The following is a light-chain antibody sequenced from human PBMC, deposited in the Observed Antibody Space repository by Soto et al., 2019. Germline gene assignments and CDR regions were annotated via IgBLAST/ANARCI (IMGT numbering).Light chain of an antibody. V-gene: IGKV3-20*01. CDR1: QSVGSSH. Sequence: EIVLTHSPGTLSLSPCERATLSCSASQSVGSSHLAWYQQKPGQAPRLLIYGASSRATGIPDRFSGSGSGTEFTLTISRLEPEDFAVYYCQQYNNWPLTFGQGTKVDIK. J-gene: IGKJ1*01. CDR3: QQYNNWPLT. CDR2: GAS.